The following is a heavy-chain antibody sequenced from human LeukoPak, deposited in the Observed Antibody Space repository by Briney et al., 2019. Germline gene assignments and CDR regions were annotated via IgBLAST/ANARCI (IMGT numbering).Heavy chain of an antibody. D-gene: IGHD3/OR15-3a*01. Sequence: SETPSLTCTVSGASVSGKFWSWIRHSPGNGLGWIGLIYYSGSTKFNPSLKSRVAMSVDPSNNQFSLSLNSVTTTDTAVYFCVGGGDWLPEYWGHGTQVIVSS. V-gene: IGHV4-59*02. CDR2: IYYSGST. J-gene: IGHJ4*01. CDR3: VGGGDWLPEY. CDR1: GASVSGKF.